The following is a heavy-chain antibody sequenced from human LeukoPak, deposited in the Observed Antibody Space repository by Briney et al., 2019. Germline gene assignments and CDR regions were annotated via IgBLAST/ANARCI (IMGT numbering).Heavy chain of an antibody. Sequence: GGSLRLSCAASGFTSSSSTLSWVRQAPGKGLEWVSTIGTSNAGTYYADSVKGRFTISRDNPRNTLYLHMTSLRAADTAIYYCAKHLHLWASFDSWGQGTLVTVSS. CDR1: GFTSSSST. CDR3: AKHLHLWASFDS. J-gene: IGHJ4*02. CDR2: IGTSNAGT. D-gene: IGHD5-18*01. V-gene: IGHV3-23*01.